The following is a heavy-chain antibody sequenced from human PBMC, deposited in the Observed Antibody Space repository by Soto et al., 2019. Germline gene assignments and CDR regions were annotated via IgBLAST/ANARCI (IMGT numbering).Heavy chain of an antibody. CDR1: GYTFTGYY. CDR3: AREIGVAATPHYYYYGMDV. D-gene: IGHD2-15*01. V-gene: IGHV1-2*04. CDR2: INPNSGGT. J-gene: IGHJ6*02. Sequence: QVPLVQSGAEVKKPGASVKVSCKASGYTFTGYYMHWVRQAPGQGLEWMGWINPNSGGTNYAQKFQGWVTMTRDTSISTAYMELSRLRSDDTAVYYCAREIGVAATPHYYYYGMDVWGQGTTVTVSS.